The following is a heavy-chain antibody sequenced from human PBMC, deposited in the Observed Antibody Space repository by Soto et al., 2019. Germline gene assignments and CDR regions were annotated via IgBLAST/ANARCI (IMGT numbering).Heavy chain of an antibody. J-gene: IGHJ4*02. CDR2: IYRTGST. CDR3: ASRATGNSVDY. V-gene: IGHV4-4*02. D-gene: IGHD5-12*01. CDR1: GGSFTSNNW. Sequence: PSETLSLTCAVSGGSFTSNNWWTWVRQPPGQGLEWIGEIYRTGSTNYNPSLKSRVTISLDKSENQFSLKVTSLTAADTAAYHCASRATGNSVDYWGQGTLVTVSS.